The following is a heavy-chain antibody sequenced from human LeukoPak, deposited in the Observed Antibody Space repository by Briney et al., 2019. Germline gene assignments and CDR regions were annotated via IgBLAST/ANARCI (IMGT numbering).Heavy chain of an antibody. CDR3: ARETLEGKFDP. CDR2: IYYSGST. CDR1: AGSISNYY. J-gene: IGHJ5*02. D-gene: IGHD1-1*01. Sequence: SVTLSLTCNVSAGSISNYYWTWIRQPPGEELEWIGYIYYSGSTNYNPSLKSRVTISIDTSKNQFSLKLSSVTAADTAVYYCARETLEGKFDPWGQGILVTVSS. V-gene: IGHV4-59*01.